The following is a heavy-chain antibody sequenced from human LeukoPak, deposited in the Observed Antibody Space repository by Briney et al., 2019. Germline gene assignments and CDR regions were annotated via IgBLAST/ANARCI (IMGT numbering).Heavy chain of an antibody. V-gene: IGHV4-59*01. J-gene: IGHJ2*01. Sequence: PSETLSLTCTVSGVSISSYYWSWVRQPPGKGLEWIGYIYYSGGTNSNSSLKSRVTISVDTSKNQFSLKLSSVIAADTAVYYCARGFGRVYYYDSSGFWYFDLWGRGTLVTVSS. D-gene: IGHD3-22*01. CDR1: GVSISSYY. CDR2: IYYSGGT. CDR3: ARGFGRVYYYDSSGFWYFDL.